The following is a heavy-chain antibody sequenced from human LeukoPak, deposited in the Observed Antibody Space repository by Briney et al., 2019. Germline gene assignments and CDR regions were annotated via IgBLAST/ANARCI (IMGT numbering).Heavy chain of an antibody. CDR3: AKGGQRPFFDY. CDR1: GFTFCSYA. V-gene: IGHV3-23*01. D-gene: IGHD3-16*01. J-gene: IGHJ4*02. Sequence: GSLRLSCAASGFTFCSYAMSWVRPAPGKGLEWVSAISGSGGSTYYADSVKGRFTISRDNSKNTLYLQMNSLRAEDTAVHYCAKGGQRPFFDYWGQGTLVTVSS. CDR2: ISGSGGST.